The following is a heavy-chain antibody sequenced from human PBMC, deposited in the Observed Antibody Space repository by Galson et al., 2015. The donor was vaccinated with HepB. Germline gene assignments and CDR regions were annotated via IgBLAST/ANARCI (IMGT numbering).Heavy chain of an antibody. J-gene: IGHJ6*03. D-gene: IGHD6-13*01. CDR1: GFTFSSYS. Sequence: SMRLSCAASGFTFSSYSMNWVRQAPGKGLEWVSSISSSSSYIYYADSVKGRFTISRDNAKNSLYLQMNSLRAEDTAVYYCARDQPYSSNYYYYMDVWGKGTTVTVSS. CDR3: ARDQPYSSNYYYYMDV. CDR2: ISSSSSYI. V-gene: IGHV3-21*01.